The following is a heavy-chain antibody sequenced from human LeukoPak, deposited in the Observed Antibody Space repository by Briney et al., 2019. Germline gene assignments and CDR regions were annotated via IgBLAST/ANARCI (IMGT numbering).Heavy chain of an antibody. CDR3: AKVGDYDFWSGSNYFDY. D-gene: IGHD3-3*01. CDR2: ISYDGSNK. Sequence: PGRSLRLSCAASGFTFSSYAMHWVRQAPGKGLEWVAVISYDGSNKYYADSVKGRFTISRDNSKDTLYLQMNSLRAEDTAVYYCAKVGDYDFWSGSNYFDYWGQGTLVTVSS. V-gene: IGHV3-30*04. J-gene: IGHJ4*02. CDR1: GFTFSSYA.